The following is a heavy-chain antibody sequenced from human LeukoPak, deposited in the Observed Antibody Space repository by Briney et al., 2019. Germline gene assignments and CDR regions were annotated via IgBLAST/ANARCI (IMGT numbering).Heavy chain of an antibody. Sequence: GGSLRLSCVASGFTFSTYWMSWVRQAPGKGLEWVANIKQDGSEKYYMDSVKGRFTISGDNAKNSLYLQMNSLRAEDTAVYYCARDQWWQFIAVAITSYFDSWGQGTLVTVSS. D-gene: IGHD6-19*01. V-gene: IGHV3-7*01. J-gene: IGHJ4*02. CDR1: GFTFSTYW. CDR2: IKQDGSEK. CDR3: ARDQWWQFIAVAITSYFDS.